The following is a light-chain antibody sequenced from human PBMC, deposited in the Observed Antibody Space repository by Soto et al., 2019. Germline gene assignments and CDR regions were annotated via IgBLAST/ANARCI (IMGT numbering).Light chain of an antibody. J-gene: IGKJ2*03. CDR1: QSVSSN. CDR2: GAS. CDR3: QQYNNWPPG. Sequence: EIVMTQSPATLSVSPGERATLSCRASQSVSSNLAWYQQKPGQAPRLLIYGASTRATGIPARFSGSGSGTEFTLTISSLQSEDFAVYYRQQYNNWPPGFGQGTKLEIK. V-gene: IGKV3-15*01.